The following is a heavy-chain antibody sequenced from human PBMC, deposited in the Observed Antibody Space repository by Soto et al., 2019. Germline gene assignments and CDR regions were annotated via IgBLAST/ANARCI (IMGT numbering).Heavy chain of an antibody. J-gene: IGHJ4*02. Sequence: GGSLRLSCAASGFTFSSYSMNWVRQAPGKGLEWVSYISSSSSTIYYADSVKGRFTISRDNAKNSLYLQMNSLRAEDTAVYYCARAPWFGLFDYWGQGTLVTVSS. CDR2: ISSSSSTI. D-gene: IGHD3-10*01. CDR3: ARAPWFGLFDY. V-gene: IGHV3-48*01. CDR1: GFTFSSYS.